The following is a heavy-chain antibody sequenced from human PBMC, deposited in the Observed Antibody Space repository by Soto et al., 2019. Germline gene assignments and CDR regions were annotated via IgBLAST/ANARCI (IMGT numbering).Heavy chain of an antibody. CDR2: IMPIIGTA. V-gene: IGHV1-69*01. J-gene: IGHJ4*02. Sequence: QVQLVQSGAEVKKPGSSVKVSCKASGGTFSSHVFNWLRQAPGQGLEWMGGIMPIIGTANYAQKFQGRVTITADEPTSTAYMELSSLRSEDTAVYYCARDLDFRDGNISHLDYWGQGTLVTVSS. D-gene: IGHD3-3*01. CDR1: GGTFSSHV. CDR3: ARDLDFRDGNISHLDY.